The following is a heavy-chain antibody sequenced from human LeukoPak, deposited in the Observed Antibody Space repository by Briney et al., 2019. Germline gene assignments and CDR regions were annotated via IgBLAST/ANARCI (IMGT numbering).Heavy chain of an antibody. J-gene: IGHJ4*02. CDR2: MNPNSGGT. CDR1: GYTFTGYY. CDR3: ARDHDLWSGYSHAAYYFDY. Sequence: GASVKVSCKASGYTFTGYYMHWVRQAPGQGLEWMGWMNPNSGGTNYAQKFQGRVTMTRDTSTSTAYMELSRLRSDATAVYYCARDHDLWSGYSHAAYYFDYWGQGPLVTVSS. V-gene: IGHV1-2*02. D-gene: IGHD3-3*01.